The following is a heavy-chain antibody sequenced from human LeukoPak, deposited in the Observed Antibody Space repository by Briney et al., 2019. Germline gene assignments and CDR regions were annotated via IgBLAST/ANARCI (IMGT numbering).Heavy chain of an antibody. V-gene: IGHV4-34*01. J-gene: IGHJ5*02. CDR2: INHSGST. Sequence: SETLSLTCAVYGGSFSGYYWSWIRQPPGKGLEWIGEINHSGSTNYNPSLKSRVTISVDTSKNQFSLKLSSVTAADTAVYYCASWQWLVLGWFDPWGQGTLVTASS. CDR1: GGSFSGYY. CDR3: ASWQWLVLGWFDP. D-gene: IGHD6-19*01.